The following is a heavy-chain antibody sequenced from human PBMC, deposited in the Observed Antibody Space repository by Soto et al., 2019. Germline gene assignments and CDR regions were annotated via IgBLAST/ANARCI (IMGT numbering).Heavy chain of an antibody. D-gene: IGHD1-26*01. CDR2: IWYDGSNK. J-gene: IGHJ6*02. CDR1: GFTFSTYG. CDR3: ARGVGNYYSGMDV. V-gene: IGHV3-33*01. Sequence: QVQLVESGGGVVQPGRSLRLSCAASGFTFSTYGMHWVRQAPGKGLEWVAVIWYDGSNKYYADSVKGRFTISRDNSKNPLYLQRNSLRAEDTAVYYCARGVGNYYSGMDVWGQGTTVTVSS.